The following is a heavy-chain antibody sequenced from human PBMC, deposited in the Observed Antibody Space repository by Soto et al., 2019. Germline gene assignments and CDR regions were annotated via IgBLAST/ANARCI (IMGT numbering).Heavy chain of an antibody. V-gene: IGHV1-46*01. CDR3: ARSIVVVTALDY. CDR2: IHASGGDT. J-gene: IGHJ4*02. D-gene: IGHD2-21*02. Sequence: ASVKVSCKASEDTFTTYYLHWGRQAPGQGLEWMGMIHASGGDTTYAQKFQGRVTITRDTSASTAYMELSSLRSEDTAVYYCARSIVVVTALDYWGQGTLVTVPQ. CDR1: EDTFTTYY.